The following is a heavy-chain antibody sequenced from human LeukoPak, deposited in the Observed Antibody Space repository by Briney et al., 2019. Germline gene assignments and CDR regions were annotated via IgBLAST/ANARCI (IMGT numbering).Heavy chain of an antibody. Sequence: ASVKVSCKASGYTFTSYDINWVRQATGQGLEWMGWMNPNSGNTGYAQKFQGRVTMTRNTSISTAYMELSSLRSEDTAVYYCARSGGAAVAGTTPSPYYSDYWGQGTLVTVSS. CDR1: GYTFTSYD. V-gene: IGHV1-8*01. CDR2: MNPNSGNT. CDR3: ARSGGAAVAGTTPSPYYSDY. D-gene: IGHD6-19*01. J-gene: IGHJ4*02.